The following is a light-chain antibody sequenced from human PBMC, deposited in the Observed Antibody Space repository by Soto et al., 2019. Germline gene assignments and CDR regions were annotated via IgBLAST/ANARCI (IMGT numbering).Light chain of an antibody. CDR2: DAS. J-gene: IGKJ1*01. CDR3: QQRSNWPT. V-gene: IGKV3-11*01. CDR1: QSVSSY. Sequence: EIVMTQSPATLSVSPGERATRSCRASQSVSSYLAWYQQKPGQAPRLLIYDASNRATGIPARFSGSGSGTDFTLTISSLEPEDFAVYYCQQRSNWPTFGQGTKVDI.